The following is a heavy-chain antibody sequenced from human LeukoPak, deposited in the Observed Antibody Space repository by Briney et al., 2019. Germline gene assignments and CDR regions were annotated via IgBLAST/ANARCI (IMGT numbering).Heavy chain of an antibody. D-gene: IGHD3-10*01. CDR1: GGSISSGSYY. CDR2: IYYSGST. CDR3: ARQTLLWFGELTFDY. J-gene: IGHJ4*02. Sequence: PSETLSLTCTVSGGSISSGSYYWGWIRQPPGKGLEWIGSIYYSGSTYYNPSLKSRVTISVDTSKNQFSLKLSSVTAANTAVYYCARQTLLWFGELTFDYWGQGTLVTVSS. V-gene: IGHV4-39*01.